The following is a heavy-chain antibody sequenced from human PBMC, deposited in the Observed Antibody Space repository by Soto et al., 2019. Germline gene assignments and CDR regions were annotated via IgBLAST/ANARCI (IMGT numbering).Heavy chain of an antibody. Sequence: PGGSLRLSCAASGFTFSSYAMSWVRQAPGKGLEWASAISGSGGSTYYADSVKGRFTISRDDARNSVYLQMNSLTAEDTAVYYCARSPGVGVRGAYWGQGTLVTVSS. J-gene: IGHJ4*02. CDR2: ISGSGGST. D-gene: IGHD3-10*01. V-gene: IGHV3-23*01. CDR3: ARSPGVGVRGAY. CDR1: GFTFSSYA.